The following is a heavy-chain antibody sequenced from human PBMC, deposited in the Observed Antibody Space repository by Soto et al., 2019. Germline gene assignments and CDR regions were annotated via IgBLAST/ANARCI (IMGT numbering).Heavy chain of an antibody. CDR3: ARGGKSSTKRNWFDP. D-gene: IGHD2-2*01. V-gene: IGHV4-34*01. CDR2: INHSGST. CDR1: GGSFSGYY. Sequence: QVQLQQWGAGLLKPSETLSLTCAVYGGSFSGYYWSWIRQPPGKGLEWIGEINHSGSTNYNPSLKSRVTKSVDTSKNQFSLKLSSVTAADTAVYYCARGGKSSTKRNWFDPWGQGTLVTVSS. J-gene: IGHJ5*02.